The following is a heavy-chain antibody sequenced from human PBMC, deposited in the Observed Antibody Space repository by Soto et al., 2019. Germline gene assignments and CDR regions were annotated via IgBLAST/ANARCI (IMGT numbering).Heavy chain of an antibody. CDR3: ASVLGSRRSGSYPSY. D-gene: IGHD3-10*01. V-gene: IGHV3-48*01. CDR2: ISTNNDAI. CDR1: GFSISDCS. Sequence: GGSLRLSCAASGFSISDCSMNWVRRAPGKGLEWISYISTNNDAIYYADSVKGRFTISRDNAKNSLYLQMNSLRAEDTAVYYCASVLGSRRSGSYPSYWGQGTLVTVSS. J-gene: IGHJ4*02.